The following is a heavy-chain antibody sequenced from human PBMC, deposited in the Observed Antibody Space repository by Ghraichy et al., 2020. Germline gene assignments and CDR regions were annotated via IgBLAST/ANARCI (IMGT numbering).Heavy chain of an antibody. Sequence: GGSLRLSCAASGFTFSSYAMSWVRQAPGKGLEWVSAISGSAGTTYYADSVKGRFAISRDNSKNTLYLQMNSLRAEDTAVYFCAKDRFGSGWYYFDYWGQGTLVTVSS. D-gene: IGHD6-19*01. V-gene: IGHV3-23*01. J-gene: IGHJ4*02. CDR1: GFTFSSYA. CDR2: ISGSAGTT. CDR3: AKDRFGSGWYYFDY.